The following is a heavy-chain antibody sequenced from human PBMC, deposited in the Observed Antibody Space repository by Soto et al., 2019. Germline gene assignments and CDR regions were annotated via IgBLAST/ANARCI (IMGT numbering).Heavy chain of an antibody. Sequence: SGPTLVNPTQTLTLTCTFSGFSLSTSGVGVGWIRQPPGKALEWLALIYWDDDKRYSPSLKSRLTITKDTSKNQVVLTMTNMDPVDTATYYCAHRPPPGIAAAGTWYFDYWGQGTLVTGSS. CDR3: AHRPPPGIAAAGTWYFDY. J-gene: IGHJ4*02. CDR1: GFSLSTSGVG. CDR2: IYWDDDK. D-gene: IGHD6-13*01. V-gene: IGHV2-5*02.